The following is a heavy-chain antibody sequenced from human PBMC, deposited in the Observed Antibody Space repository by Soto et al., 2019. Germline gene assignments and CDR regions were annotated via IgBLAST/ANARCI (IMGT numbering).Heavy chain of an antibody. CDR2: ISSSSSYI. CDR1: GFTFSSYS. J-gene: IGHJ4*02. Sequence: EVQLVESGGGLVKPGGSLRLSCAASGFTFSSYSMNWVRQAPGKGLEWVSSISSSSSYIYYADSVKGRFTISRDNAKNSLYLQTNSLRAEDTAVYYCARDWDYGFDYWGQGTLVTVSS. V-gene: IGHV3-21*01. D-gene: IGHD3-10*01. CDR3: ARDWDYGFDY.